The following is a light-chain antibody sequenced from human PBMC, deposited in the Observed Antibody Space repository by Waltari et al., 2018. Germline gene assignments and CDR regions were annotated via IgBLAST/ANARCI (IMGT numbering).Light chain of an antibody. Sequence: SYELTQAHSVSVSPGQTATITCSGDKLENKLTSWYQQKPGQSPVLVLYQDTKRPSGISERFSGSNSGDKATMTITGTQTTDEADYYCQAWDIKNVIFGGGTKLTVL. V-gene: IGLV3-1*01. CDR1: KLENKL. CDR3: QAWDIKNVI. CDR2: QDT. J-gene: IGLJ2*01.